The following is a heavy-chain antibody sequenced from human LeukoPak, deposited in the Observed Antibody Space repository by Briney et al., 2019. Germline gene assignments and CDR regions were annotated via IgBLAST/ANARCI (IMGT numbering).Heavy chain of an antibody. CDR1: GGSISSYY. CDR3: ARAGEAVTTNWFDP. D-gene: IGHD4-17*01. V-gene: IGHV4-4*07. J-gene: IGHJ5*02. Sequence: PSETLSLTCTVSGGSISSYYWSWIRQPAGNGLEWIGRIYTSGSTNYNPPLKSRVTMSVDTSKNQFSLKLSSVTAADTAVYYCARAGEAVTTNWFDPWGQGTLVTVSS. CDR2: IYTSGST.